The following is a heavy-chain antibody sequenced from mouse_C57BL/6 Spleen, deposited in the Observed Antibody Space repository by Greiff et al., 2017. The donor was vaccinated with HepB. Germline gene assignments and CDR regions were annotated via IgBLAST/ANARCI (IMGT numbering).Heavy chain of an antibody. CDR2: IHPNSGST. CDR1: GYTFTSYW. CDR3: ARYDYDGSSYGYFDV. J-gene: IGHJ1*03. Sequence: QVQLQQPGAELVKPGASVKLSCKASGYTFTSYWMHWVKQRPGQGLEWIGMIHPNSGSTNYNEKFKSKATLTVDKSSSTAYMQLSSLTSEDSAVYYCARYDYDGSSYGYFDVWGTGTTVTVSS. V-gene: IGHV1-64*01. D-gene: IGHD1-1*01.